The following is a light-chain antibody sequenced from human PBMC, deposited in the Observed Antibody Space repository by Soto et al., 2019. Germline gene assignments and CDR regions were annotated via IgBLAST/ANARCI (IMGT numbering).Light chain of an antibody. J-gene: IGKJ1*01. CDR1: QSISSY. Sequence: DIQMTQSPSSLSASVGDRVTITCRASQSISSYLNWSQQKPGKAPKLLIYAASSLQSGVPLRFSGSGSGTDFTLTISSLQPEDFATYYCQQYNKWRTFGQGTKVDIK. CDR2: AAS. CDR3: QQYNKWRT. V-gene: IGKV1-39*01.